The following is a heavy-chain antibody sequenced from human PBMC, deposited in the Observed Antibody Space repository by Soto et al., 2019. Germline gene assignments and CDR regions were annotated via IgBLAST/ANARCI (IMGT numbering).Heavy chain of an antibody. CDR1: GFTFSRYW. J-gene: IGHJ5*02. Sequence: GGSLRLSCAASGFTFSRYWMSWVRQAPGKGLEWVANIKQDGSGKYYVDSLQGRFTISRDKAKNSLYLQMNSLRAEDTAVYYCASEGSSSWYLGDNWFDPWGQGTLVTVSS. D-gene: IGHD6-13*01. CDR3: ASEGSSSWYLGDNWFDP. V-gene: IGHV3-7*05. CDR2: IKQDGSGK.